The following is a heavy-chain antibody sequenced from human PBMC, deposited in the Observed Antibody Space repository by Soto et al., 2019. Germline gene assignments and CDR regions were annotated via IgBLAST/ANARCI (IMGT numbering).Heavy chain of an antibody. CDR2: IKPDGSLT. CDR3: ASIGLVVPGAITRAFDI. V-gene: IGHV3-74*03. D-gene: IGHD2-2*02. CDR1: GFIFSNYW. Sequence: EAQLVQSGGGLVQPGGSMRLSCAASGFIFSNYWMHWVRQTPGKGLVWVSSIKPDGSLTPYANSVKGRFTISRDNAQNTVYLQMNSLRAEDTAVYYCASIGLVVPGAITRAFDIWGQGTVVTVSP. J-gene: IGHJ3*02.